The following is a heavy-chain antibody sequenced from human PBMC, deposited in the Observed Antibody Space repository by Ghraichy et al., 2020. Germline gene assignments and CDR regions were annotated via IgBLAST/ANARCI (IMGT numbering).Heavy chain of an antibody. CDR2: IKQDESEK. CDR1: GFTFSSYW. J-gene: IGHJ4*02. D-gene: IGHD6-19*01. Sequence: GESLNISCAVSGFTFSSYWMAWVRQAPGKGLEWVANIKQDESEKFYVDSVKGRFTISRDNAKNSLYLQMNSLRAEDTAVYYCARPVAATSGKFDYWGQGTLVTVSS. V-gene: IGHV3-7*01. CDR3: ARPVAATSGKFDY.